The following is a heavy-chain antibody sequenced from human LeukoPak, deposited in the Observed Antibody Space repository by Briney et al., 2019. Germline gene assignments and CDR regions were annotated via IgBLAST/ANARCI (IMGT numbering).Heavy chain of an antibody. CDR1: GFFVSSGYY. V-gene: IGHV4-38-2*02. CDR2: IYFSGST. CDR3: ARSNRAYRPDAFNI. D-gene: IGHD1-14*01. J-gene: IGHJ3*02. Sequence: SETLSLTCTVSGFFVSSGYYWGWIRQPPGKGLEWIGSIYFSGSTYYNPSLKSRVTISVDTSKNQFSLKLTSVTAADTAVYYCARSNRAYRPDAFNIWGQGTMVTVSS.